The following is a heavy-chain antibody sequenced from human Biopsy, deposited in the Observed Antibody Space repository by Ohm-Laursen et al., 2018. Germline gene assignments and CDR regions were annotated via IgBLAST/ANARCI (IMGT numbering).Heavy chain of an antibody. Sequence: SLRLSCTASGFTFGHYAMHWVRQAPGKGLEWISLIWYDGTNEDYADSVKGRFTISRGNSKNTLYLQINTLTLEDTAFYYCARGLSSGWYGYFDVWGRGALVTVSS. CDR2: IWYDGTNE. CDR3: ARGLSSGWYGYFDV. V-gene: IGHV3-33*04. J-gene: IGHJ2*01. D-gene: IGHD6-19*01. CDR1: GFTFGHYA.